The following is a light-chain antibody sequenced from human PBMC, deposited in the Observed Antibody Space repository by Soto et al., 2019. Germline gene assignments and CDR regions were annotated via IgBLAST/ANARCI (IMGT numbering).Light chain of an antibody. CDR2: AAS. CDR1: QGIKSY. Sequence: DILLTQSPSFLSASVGERVTITCRASQGIKSYLAWYQQKAGEAPKLLIYAASTLRSGVPSRFGGSGSGTAFTLTISSLQPEDFATYYCQQFDSYPRTFGQGTKLDIK. V-gene: IGKV1-9*01. J-gene: IGKJ2*01. CDR3: QQFDSYPRT.